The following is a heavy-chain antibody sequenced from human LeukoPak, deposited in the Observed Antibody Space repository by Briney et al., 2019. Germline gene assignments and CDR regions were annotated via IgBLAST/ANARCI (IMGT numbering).Heavy chain of an antibody. J-gene: IGHJ4*02. D-gene: IGHD3-9*01. CDR2: ISAYNGNT. V-gene: IGHV1-18*01. Sequence: GASVKVSCKASGYTFTSYGISWVRQAPGQGLEWMGWISAYNGNTNYAQKLQGRVTMTTDTSTSTAYMELSSLRSEDTTVYYCARDILTGYFLYYFDYWGQGTLVTVSS. CDR3: ARDILTGYFLYYFDY. CDR1: GYTFTSYG.